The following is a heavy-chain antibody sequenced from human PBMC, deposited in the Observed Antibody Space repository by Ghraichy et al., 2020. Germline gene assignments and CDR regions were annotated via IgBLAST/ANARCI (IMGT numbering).Heavy chain of an antibody. CDR1: GFSFGSYS. D-gene: IGHD6-13*01. J-gene: IGHJ4*02. CDR2: LSSNGNST. V-gene: IGHV3-64D*06. Sequence: GGYLRLSCSASGFSFGSYSMHWVRQAPGKGLQYVSTLSSNGNSTYYVDSVKGRFTISRDISKNTLYLQMSSLRAEDTAIYYCVKEKFTSGWFFDYWGQGTVVTVSS. CDR3: VKEKFTSGWFFDY.